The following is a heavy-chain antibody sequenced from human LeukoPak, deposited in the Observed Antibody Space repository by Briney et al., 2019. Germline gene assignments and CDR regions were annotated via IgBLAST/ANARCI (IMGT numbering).Heavy chain of an antibody. CDR2: ISGSGGST. CDR1: GFIFSNYA. Sequence: PGGSLRLSCAASGFIFSNYAMSWVRQAPGKGLEWVSAISGSGGSTYYADSVKGRFTISRDNSKNTLYLQMNSLRAEDTAVYYCAKDSYYYGSGSYYNLNYWGQGTLVTVSS. V-gene: IGHV3-23*01. J-gene: IGHJ4*02. CDR3: AKDSYYYGSGSYYNLNY. D-gene: IGHD3-10*01.